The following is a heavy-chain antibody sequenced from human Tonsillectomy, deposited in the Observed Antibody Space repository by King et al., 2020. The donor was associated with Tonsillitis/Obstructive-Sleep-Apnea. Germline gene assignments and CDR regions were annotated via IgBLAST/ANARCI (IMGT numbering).Heavy chain of an antibody. CDR1: GYTFTIYG. CDR2: ISPYNGNT. Sequence: QLVQSGAEVKRPGASVKVSCKASGYTFTIYGISWVRQAPGQGLEWMGWISPYNGNTNYAQKFQDRVTMTTDTSTRTANLELRSLRSDDTAVYYCARTSPRGAYSYYTMDVWGKGTPATVSS. CDR3: ARTSPRGAYSYYTMDV. V-gene: IGHV1-18*01. D-gene: IGHD1-26*01. J-gene: IGHJ6*03.